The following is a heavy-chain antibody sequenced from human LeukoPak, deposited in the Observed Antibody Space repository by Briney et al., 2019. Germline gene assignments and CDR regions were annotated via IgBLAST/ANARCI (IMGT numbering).Heavy chain of an antibody. Sequence: SETLSLTCTVSGGSVGSSSYYWGWIRQPPGKGLEWIGTIYYSGTTYYNPSLKSRVTISLDTSENQFSLKLSSVTATDTALFYCARLPTSAYFHYWGQGILVTVSS. CDR3: ARLPTSAYFHY. D-gene: IGHD2-15*01. CDR1: GGSVGSSSYY. V-gene: IGHV4-39*01. CDR2: IYYSGTT. J-gene: IGHJ4*02.